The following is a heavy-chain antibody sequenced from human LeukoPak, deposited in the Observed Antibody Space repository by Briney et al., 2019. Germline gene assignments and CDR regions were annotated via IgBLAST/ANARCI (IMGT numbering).Heavy chain of an antibody. D-gene: IGHD2-15*01. V-gene: IGHV3-74*01. CDR3: ARRVDATRWFDP. J-gene: IGHJ5*02. Sequence: GGSLRLSCSASGFSLSNYFMHWVRQAPGEGLVWVSRISGDGTTTIYADSVKGRFTIPRDNAKNTLYLQMNSLRAEDTAVYYCARRVDATRWFDPWGQGALVTVSS. CDR1: GFSLSNYF. CDR2: ISGDGTTT.